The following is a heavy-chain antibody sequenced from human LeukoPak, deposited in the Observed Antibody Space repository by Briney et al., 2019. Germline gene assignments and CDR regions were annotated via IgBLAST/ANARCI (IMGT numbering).Heavy chain of an antibody. CDR3: AKDRDGGNSFIYFQH. J-gene: IGHJ1*01. CDR2: ISGSGGST. V-gene: IGHV3-23*01. Sequence: PGGSLRLSCVASGFTFSSYAMSWVRQAPGKGLEWVSAISGSGGSTYYADSVKGRFTVSRDNSKNTLYLQMNSLRAEDTAVYYCAKDRDGGNSFIYFQHWGQGTLVTVSS. CDR1: GFTFSSYA. D-gene: IGHD4-23*01.